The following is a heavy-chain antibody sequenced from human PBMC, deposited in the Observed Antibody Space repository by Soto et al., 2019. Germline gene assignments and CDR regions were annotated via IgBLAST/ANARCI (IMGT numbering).Heavy chain of an antibody. V-gene: IGHV2-70*01. Sequence: SGCRTVNPTQTLPLSCTFSGVSLSTSEMCVSWIRQPPGKALEWLALIDWDDDKYYSTSLKTRLTISKDTSKNQVVLTMTNRDPVDTATYYCALGYSSSWGFDPWGQGTLVTVSS. CDR1: GVSLSTSEMC. J-gene: IGHJ5*02. CDR2: IDWDDDK. D-gene: IGHD6-13*01. CDR3: ALGYSSSWGFDP.